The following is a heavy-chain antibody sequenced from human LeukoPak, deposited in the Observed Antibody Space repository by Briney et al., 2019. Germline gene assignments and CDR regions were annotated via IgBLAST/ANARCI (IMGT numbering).Heavy chain of an antibody. CDR3: ARAGDYPDAFDI. CDR2: INSDGSST. V-gene: IGHV3-74*01. Sequence: GGSLRLSCAASGFTFSSYWMHWVRHAPGKGLVWASRINSDGSSTSYADSVKGRFTISRDNAKNTLYLQMNSLRAEDTAVYYCARAGDYPDAFDIWGQGTMVTVSS. D-gene: IGHD4-17*01. J-gene: IGHJ3*02. CDR1: GFTFSSYW.